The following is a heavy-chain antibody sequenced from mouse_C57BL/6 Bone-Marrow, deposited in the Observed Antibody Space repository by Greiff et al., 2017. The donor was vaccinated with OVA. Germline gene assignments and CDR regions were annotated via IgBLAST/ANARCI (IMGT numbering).Heavy chain of an antibody. J-gene: IGHJ2*01. CDR1: GYTFTSYW. Sequence: QVQLKEPGAELVKPGASVKLSCKASGYTFTSYWMHWVKQRPGQGLEWIGMIHPKSGSTNYNEKFKSKATLTVDKSSSTAYMQLSSLTSEDSAVYYCAIITTVVATDYWGQGTTLTVSS. CDR3: AIITTVVATDY. D-gene: IGHD1-1*01. CDR2: IHPKSGST. V-gene: IGHV1-64*01.